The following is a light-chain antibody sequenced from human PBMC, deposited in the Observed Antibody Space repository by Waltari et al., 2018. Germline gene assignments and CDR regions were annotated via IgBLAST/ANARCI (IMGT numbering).Light chain of an antibody. CDR2: VTSNGTD. J-gene: IGLJ3*02. V-gene: IGLV4-69*01. Sequence: QLVLTQSPSASAPLGASVKLTCTLSRGHSGNVIAWLQQQPEKGPRSLVKVTSNGTDSKGDEIPYRFSGSSSGTELYLTISSLQSEDEADYYCQTGGHGTWVFGGGTKLTVL. CDR1: RGHSGNV. CDR3: QTGGHGTWV.